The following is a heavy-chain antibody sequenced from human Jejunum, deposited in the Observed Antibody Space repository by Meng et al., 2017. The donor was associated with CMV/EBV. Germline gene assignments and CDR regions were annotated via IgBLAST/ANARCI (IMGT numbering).Heavy chain of an antibody. J-gene: IGHJ4*02. CDR1: GFIFSNYE. CDR3: ARDTAPVPF. D-gene: IGHD5-18*01. Sequence: SCVGSGFIFSNYEMNWFRQAPGKGLEWISFISNRASAIYYADSVKGRFTVSRDNAKNSLFLQMDNLRVEDTAVYYCARDTAPVPFWGQGTLVTVSS. CDR2: ISNRASAI. V-gene: IGHV3-48*03.